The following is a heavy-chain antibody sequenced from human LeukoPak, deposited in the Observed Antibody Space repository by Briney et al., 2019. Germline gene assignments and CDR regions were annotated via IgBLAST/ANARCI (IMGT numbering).Heavy chain of an antibody. D-gene: IGHD3-10*01. V-gene: IGHV1-69*05. Sequence: EASVKVSCKASGGTFSSYAISWVRQAPGQGLEWMGRITPICGTANYAQKFQGRVTITTDESTSTAYMELSSLRSEDTAVYYCVRDRVLLGYYWGQGTLVTVSS. CDR2: ITPICGTA. CDR3: VRDRVLLGYY. CDR1: GGTFSSYA. J-gene: IGHJ4*02.